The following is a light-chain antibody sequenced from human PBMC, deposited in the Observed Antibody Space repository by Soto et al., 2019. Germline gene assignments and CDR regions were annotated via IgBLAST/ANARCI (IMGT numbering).Light chain of an antibody. CDR3: QAYDYSLTASV. J-gene: IGLJ3*02. CDR1: SSNLEAGYD. Sequence: QSVLTQPPSVSGAPGQRVTLSCTGNSSNLEAGYDVHWYQQLPGAAPKLVIFGNRNRPSGVPERFSGSKSGTSASLAITGLQAEDEADYYCQAYDYSLTASVFGGGTQLTVL. V-gene: IGLV1-40*01. CDR2: GNR.